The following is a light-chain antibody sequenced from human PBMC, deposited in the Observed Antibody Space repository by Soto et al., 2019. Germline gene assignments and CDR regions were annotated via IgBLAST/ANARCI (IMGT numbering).Light chain of an antibody. CDR2: KAS. CDR3: HQYHSYWT. J-gene: IGKJ1*01. CDR1: QSIVSW. V-gene: IGKV1-5*03. Sequence: DIQMTQSPSTLSAFVGDRVTITCRASQSIVSWLAWYQQKPGKVPKLLIYKASTLQNGVPSRFSGSGSGKEFTLTNSRLQPDDFATYYCHQYHSYWTFGQGTKVEIK.